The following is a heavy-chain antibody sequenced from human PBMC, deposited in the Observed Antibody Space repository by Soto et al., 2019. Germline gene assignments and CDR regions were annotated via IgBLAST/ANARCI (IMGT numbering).Heavy chain of an antibody. D-gene: IGHD3-16*01. CDR1: GFTFSSYG. CDR3: AKDKMMITFGGVIGPSDV. J-gene: IGHJ6*02. Sequence: GGSLTLSCAASGFTFSSYGMHWVRQAPGKGLEWVAVISYDGSNKYYADSVKGRFTISRDNSKNTLYPQMNSLRAEDTAVYYCAKDKMMITFGGVIGPSDVWGQGTTVTVSS. V-gene: IGHV3-30*18. CDR2: ISYDGSNK.